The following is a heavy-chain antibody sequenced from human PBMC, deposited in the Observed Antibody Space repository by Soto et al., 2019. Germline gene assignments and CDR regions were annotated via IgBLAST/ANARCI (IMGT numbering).Heavy chain of an antibody. CDR1: GYSFSNYW. J-gene: IGHJ6*02. CDR3: AASIFYYGMDV. V-gene: IGHV5-51*01. Sequence: GESLKISYKGSGYSFSNYWIAWVRQMPGKGLEWMGIIYPGDSDTKYNPSFQGQVTISADKSITTTYLQWSSLKASDTAIYYCAASIFYYGMDVWGQGTTVTVSS. CDR2: IYPGDSDT.